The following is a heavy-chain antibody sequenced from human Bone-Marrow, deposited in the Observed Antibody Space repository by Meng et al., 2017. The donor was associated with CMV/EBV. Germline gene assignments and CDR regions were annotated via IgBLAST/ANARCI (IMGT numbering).Heavy chain of an antibody. CDR2: ISYDGSNK. J-gene: IGHJ4*02. CDR3: ARDFSSSWDGFQDY. Sequence: GESLKISCAASGFTFSTYTLSWVRQAPGKGLEWVAVISYDGSNKYYADSVKGRFTISRDNSKNTLYLQMNSLRAEGTAVYYCARDFSSSWDGFQDYWGQGTLVTVSS. D-gene: IGHD6-13*01. CDR1: GFTFSTYT. V-gene: IGHV3-30*04.